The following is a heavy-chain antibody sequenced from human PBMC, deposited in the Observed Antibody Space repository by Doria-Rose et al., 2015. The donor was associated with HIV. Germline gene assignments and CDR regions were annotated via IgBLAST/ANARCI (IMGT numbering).Heavy chain of an antibody. Sequence: TLKESGPVLVKPTETLTLTCTVSGVSLSSPGMGVSWIRQPPGKALEWLAHIFSYDERSYKTSLKSRLTIFRGTSKSQVVLTMTDMDAVDTATYYCARIKSSRWYHKYYFDFWGQGTLVIVSA. J-gene: IGHJ4*02. CDR3: ARIKSSRWYHKYYFDF. CDR1: GVSLSSPGMG. CDR2: IFSYDER. V-gene: IGHV2-26*01. D-gene: IGHD6-13*01.